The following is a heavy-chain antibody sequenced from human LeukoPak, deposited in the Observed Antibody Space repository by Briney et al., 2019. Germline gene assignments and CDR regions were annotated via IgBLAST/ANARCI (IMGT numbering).Heavy chain of an antibody. V-gene: IGHV3-23*01. Sequence: PGGSLRLSCAASGFTFSTYAMTWVRQAPGKGQEWVSSISGSGGSTYYADSVKGRFTISRDNSKNTLYVQMNSLRAEDTAVYYCATHRGRVTVTSEDYWGQGTLVTVSS. CDR1: GFTFSTYA. D-gene: IGHD4-11*01. J-gene: IGHJ4*02. CDR2: ISGSGGST. CDR3: ATHRGRVTVTSEDY.